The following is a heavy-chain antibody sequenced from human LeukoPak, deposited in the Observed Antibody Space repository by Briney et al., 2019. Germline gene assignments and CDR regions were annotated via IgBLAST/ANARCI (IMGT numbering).Heavy chain of an antibody. CDR3: VVGLTTVTPFDY. CDR1: GFTFSSYA. D-gene: IGHD4-17*01. CDR2: ISGSGGST. V-gene: IGHV3-23*01. Sequence: GGSLRLSCAASGFTFSSYAMSWVRQAPGKGLEWVSAISGSGGSTHYADSVKGRFTISRDNSKNTLYLQMNSLRAEDTAVYYCVVGLTTVTPFDYWGQGTLVTVSS. J-gene: IGHJ4*02.